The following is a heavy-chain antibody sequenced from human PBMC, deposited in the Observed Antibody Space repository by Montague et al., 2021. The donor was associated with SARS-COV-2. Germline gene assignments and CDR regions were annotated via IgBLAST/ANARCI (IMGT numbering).Heavy chain of an antibody. Sequence: SETLSLTCTVYGDSMNNYYWSWIRQPPGKWLEWIGYINYSGSTHYNPSLQSRVTLSKDTSKNQFSLRLTSVTAADTAMYFCARAPIYRSSWYAYFDYWGQGTLVTVSS. V-gene: IGHV4-59*01. D-gene: IGHD6-13*01. CDR3: ARAPIYRSSWYAYFDY. J-gene: IGHJ4*02. CDR2: INYSGST. CDR1: GDSMNNYY.